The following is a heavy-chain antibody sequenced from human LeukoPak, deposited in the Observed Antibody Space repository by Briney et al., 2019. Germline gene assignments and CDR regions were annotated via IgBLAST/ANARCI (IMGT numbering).Heavy chain of an antibody. D-gene: IGHD5-24*01. V-gene: IGHV4-39*01. J-gene: IGHJ4*02. CDR3: ARSRDGYGTG. Sequence: SETLSLTCTVSGGSISSSSYYWGWIRQPPGKGLEWIGSIYYSGSTYYNPSLKSRVTISVDTSKNQSSLKLSSVTAADTAVYYCARSRDGYGTGWGQGTLVTVSS. CDR1: GGSISSSSYY. CDR2: IYYSGST.